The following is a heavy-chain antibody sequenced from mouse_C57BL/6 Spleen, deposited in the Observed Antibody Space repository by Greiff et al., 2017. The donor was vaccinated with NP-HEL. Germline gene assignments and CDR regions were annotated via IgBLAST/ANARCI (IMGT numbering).Heavy chain of an antibody. V-gene: IGHV5-6*01. CDR3: ARETAQATSYYAMDY. J-gene: IGHJ4*01. D-gene: IGHD3-2*02. CDR1: GFTFSSYG. CDR2: ISSGGSYT. Sequence: EVKLMESGGDLVKPGGSLKLSCAASGFTFSSYGMSWVRQTPDKRLEWVATISSGGSYTYYPDSVKGRFTISRDNAKNTLYLQMSSLKSEDTAMYYCARETAQATSYYAMDYWGQGTSVTVSS.